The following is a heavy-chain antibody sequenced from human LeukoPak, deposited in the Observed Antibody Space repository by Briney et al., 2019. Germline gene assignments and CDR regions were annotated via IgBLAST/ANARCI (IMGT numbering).Heavy chain of an antibody. CDR1: GGSISSGDYY. V-gene: IGHV4-30-4*08. Sequence: PSETLSLTCTVSGGSISSGDYYWSWIRQPPGKGLEWIGYIYYSGSTYYNPSLKSRVTISVDTSKNQLSLKLSSVTAADTAVYYCARVRAVAGRGFDYWGQGTLVTVSS. CDR2: IYYSGST. D-gene: IGHD6-19*01. J-gene: IGHJ4*02. CDR3: ARVRAVAGRGFDY.